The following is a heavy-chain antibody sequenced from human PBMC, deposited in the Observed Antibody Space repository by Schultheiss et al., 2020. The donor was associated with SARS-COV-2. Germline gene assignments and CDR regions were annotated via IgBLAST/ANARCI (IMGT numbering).Heavy chain of an antibody. CDR1: GGSISSSSYY. CDR2: IYYSGST. CDR3: ARQGSGWSNAFDI. J-gene: IGHJ3*02. V-gene: IGHV4-61*05. D-gene: IGHD6-19*01. Sequence: SETLSLTCTVSGGSISSSSYYWGWIRQPPGKGLEWIGYIYYSGSTNYNPSLKSRVTISVDTSKNQFSLKLSSVTAADTAVYYCARQGSGWSNAFDIWGQGTMVTVSS.